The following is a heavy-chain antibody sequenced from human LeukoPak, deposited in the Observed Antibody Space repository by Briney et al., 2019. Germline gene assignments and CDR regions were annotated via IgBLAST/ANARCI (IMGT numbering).Heavy chain of an antibody. J-gene: IGHJ3*02. D-gene: IGHD3-22*01. CDR1: GYSISSGYY. CDR3: AREKPSQAYYYDSSGGTDAFDI. V-gene: IGHV4-38-2*02. Sequence: SETLSLTCTVSGYSISSGYYWGWIRQPPGKGLEWIGEINHSGSTNYNPSLKSRVTISVDTSKNQFSLKLSSVTAADTAVYYCAREKPSQAYYYDSSGGTDAFDIWGQGTMVTVSS. CDR2: INHSGST.